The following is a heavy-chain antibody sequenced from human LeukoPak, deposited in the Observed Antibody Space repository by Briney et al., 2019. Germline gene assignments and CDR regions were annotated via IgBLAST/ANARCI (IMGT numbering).Heavy chain of an antibody. CDR1: GGTFSSYA. CDR2: IIPIFGTA. J-gene: IGHJ4*02. D-gene: IGHD4-17*01. V-gene: IGHV1-69*05. Sequence: SVKVSCKASGGTFSSYAISWVRQAPGQGLEWMGGIIPIFGTANYAQKLQGRVTMTTDTSTSTAYMDLRGLRSDDTAVYYCARGYDYGDYVGDFDYWGQGTLVTVSS. CDR3: ARGYDYGDYVGDFDY.